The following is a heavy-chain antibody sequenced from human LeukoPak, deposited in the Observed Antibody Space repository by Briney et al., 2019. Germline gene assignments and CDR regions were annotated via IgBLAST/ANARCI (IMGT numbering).Heavy chain of an antibody. CDR3: ARDPIRFLEWLPSGYMDV. Sequence: ASVKVSCKASGYTFTGYYMHWVRQAPGQGLEWMGWINPNSGGTNYAQKFQGRVTMTRDTSISTAYMKLSRLRSDDTAVYYCARDPIRFLEWLPSGYMDVWGKGTTVTVSS. CDR2: INPNSGGT. CDR1: GYTFTGYY. J-gene: IGHJ6*03. D-gene: IGHD3-3*01. V-gene: IGHV1-2*02.